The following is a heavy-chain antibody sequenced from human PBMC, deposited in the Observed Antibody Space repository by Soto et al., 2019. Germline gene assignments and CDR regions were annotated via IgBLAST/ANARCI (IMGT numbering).Heavy chain of an antibody. Sequence: QVQLQESGPGLVKPSETLSLSCTVSGGSISSYYWSWFRQSPGKRMEWSGYVHHSWGSSYNPSLQSRVAISLDTSKSQFSPKVTSVTATDTAVYYCARQGFGPLHGLVDVWGQGTTVTVSS. CDR3: ARQGFGPLHGLVDV. J-gene: IGHJ6*02. V-gene: IGHV4-59*08. CDR2: VHHSWGS. CDR1: GGSISSYY. D-gene: IGHD3-10*01.